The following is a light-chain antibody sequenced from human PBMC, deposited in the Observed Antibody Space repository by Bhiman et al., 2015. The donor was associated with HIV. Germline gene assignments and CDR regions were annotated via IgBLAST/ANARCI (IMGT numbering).Light chain of an antibody. V-gene: IGLV3-1*01. J-gene: IGLJ1*01. Sequence: SYELTQPPSVSVSPGQTASITCSGDKLGDKYACWYQQKPGQSPVLVIYQDNKRPSGIPERFSGSNSGNTATLTISGTQAMDEADYYCQAWDSNTARVFGTGTKVTVL. CDR3: QAWDSNTARV. CDR2: QDN. CDR1: KLGDKY.